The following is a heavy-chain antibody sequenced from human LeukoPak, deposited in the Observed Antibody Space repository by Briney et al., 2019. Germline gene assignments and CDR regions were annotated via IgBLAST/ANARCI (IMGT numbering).Heavy chain of an antibody. Sequence: SQTLSLTCAISGDSVSNKNTAWNWIRQSPSRGLEWLGRTYYRSKWFNDYAVSVKSRIIINPDTSKNQFSLQLNSVTPEDTAVYYCASRYNSDSQAFGIWDQGTMVTVSS. D-gene: IGHD6-19*01. V-gene: IGHV6-1*01. CDR3: ASRYNSDSQAFGI. CDR2: TYYRSKWFN. CDR1: GDSVSNKNTA. J-gene: IGHJ3*02.